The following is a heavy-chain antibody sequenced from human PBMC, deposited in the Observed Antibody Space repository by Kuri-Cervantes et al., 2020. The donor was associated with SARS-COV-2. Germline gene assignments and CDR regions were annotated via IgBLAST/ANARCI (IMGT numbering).Heavy chain of an antibody. J-gene: IGHJ4*02. D-gene: IGHD6-19*01. CDR2: ISSSSSYI. V-gene: IGHV3-21*01. CDR1: GFTFSSYS. Sequence: GGSLRLSCAASGFTFSSYSMNWVRQAPGKGLEWVSSISSSSSYIYYADSVKGRFTISRDNSKNTLYLQMNSLRAEDTAVYYCAKDWIIAVAGSGVLYFDYWGQGTLVTVSS. CDR3: AKDWIIAVAGSGVLYFDY.